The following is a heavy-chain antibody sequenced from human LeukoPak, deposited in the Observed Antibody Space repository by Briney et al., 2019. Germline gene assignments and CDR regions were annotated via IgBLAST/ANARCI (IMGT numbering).Heavy chain of an antibody. J-gene: IGHJ4*02. CDR2: IRSSGNTI. Sequence: TGGSLRLYCAASGFTFSSYNMNWVRQAPGKGLEWVSYIRSSGNTIYYADSVKGRFTISRDNAKNSVYLQMNSLRDEDTAVYYCARYGSYPEAFDYWGQGTLVTVSS. V-gene: IGHV3-48*02. CDR1: GFTFSSYN. D-gene: IGHD1-26*01. CDR3: ARYGSYPEAFDY.